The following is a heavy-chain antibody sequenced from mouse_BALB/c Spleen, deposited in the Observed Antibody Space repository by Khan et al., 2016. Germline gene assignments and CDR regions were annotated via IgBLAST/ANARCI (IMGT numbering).Heavy chain of an antibody. D-gene: IGHD2-14*01. Sequence: EVQLQESGPGLVKPSQSLSLTCTVTGYSITSDYAWNWIRQFPGNKLEWKGYISYSGSTSYNPSLKSRISITRDTSKNQFFLQLNSVTTEDTATYYCARNGNRYERTWFAYWGQGTLVTVSA. V-gene: IGHV3-2*02. CDR2: ISYSGST. J-gene: IGHJ3*01. CDR1: GYSITSDYA. CDR3: ARNGNRYERTWFAY.